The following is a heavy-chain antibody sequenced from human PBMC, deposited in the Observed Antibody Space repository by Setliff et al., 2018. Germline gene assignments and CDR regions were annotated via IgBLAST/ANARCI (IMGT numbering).Heavy chain of an antibody. CDR1: GGSFSTYY. CDR3: ASQGEMISPWGYGMDV. D-gene: IGHD3-16*01. Sequence: SETLSLTCAVYGGSFSTYYWIWIRQPPGKGLEWIGEINHSGSTNYNPSLKSRVTISVDTSKNQFSLKLSSVTAADTAVYHCASQGEMISPWGYGMDVWGQGTTVTVSS. J-gene: IGHJ6*02. CDR2: INHSGST. V-gene: IGHV4-34*01.